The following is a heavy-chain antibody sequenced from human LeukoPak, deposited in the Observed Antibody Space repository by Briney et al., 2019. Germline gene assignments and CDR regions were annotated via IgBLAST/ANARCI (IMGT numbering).Heavy chain of an antibody. V-gene: IGHV3-23*01. CDR2: ISGSGSP. J-gene: IGHJ4*02. CDR1: GFTFSGYA. CDR3: ARTMGAIDHDY. D-gene: IGHD1-26*01. Sequence: GGSLRLSCAASGFTFSGYAMTWVRQAPGKGLGWVSSISGSGSPYYADSVKGRFTISRDNSKNTVYLQMNNLRAEDTAVYYCARTMGAIDHDYWGQGTLVTVSS.